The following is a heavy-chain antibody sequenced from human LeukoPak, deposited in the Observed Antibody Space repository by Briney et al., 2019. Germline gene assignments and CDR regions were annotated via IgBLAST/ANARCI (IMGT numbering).Heavy chain of an antibody. D-gene: IGHD6-6*01. CDR3: TTGVLGLKQLVRP. J-gene: IGHJ5*02. CDR1: GFTFSSAW. CDR2: IKSKTDGGTT. Sequence: TTGGSLRLSCATSGFTFSSAWMSWVRQAPGKGLEWVGRIKSKTDGGTTDYAAPVKGRFTISRDDSKNTLYLQMNSLKTEDTAVYYCTTGVLGLKQLVRPWGQGTLVTVSS. V-gene: IGHV3-15*01.